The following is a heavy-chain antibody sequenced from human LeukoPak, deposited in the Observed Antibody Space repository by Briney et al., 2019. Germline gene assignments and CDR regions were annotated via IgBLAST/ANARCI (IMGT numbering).Heavy chain of an antibody. Sequence: GASVKVSCKASGYTFTGYYMHWERQAPGQGLEWMGWINPNSGGTNYAQKFQGRVTMTRDTSISTAYMELSRLRSDDTAVYYCARALSTREAFDIWGQGTMVTVSS. D-gene: IGHD4/OR15-4a*01. CDR1: GYTFTGYY. V-gene: IGHV1-2*02. CDR2: INPNSGGT. CDR3: ARALSTREAFDI. J-gene: IGHJ3*02.